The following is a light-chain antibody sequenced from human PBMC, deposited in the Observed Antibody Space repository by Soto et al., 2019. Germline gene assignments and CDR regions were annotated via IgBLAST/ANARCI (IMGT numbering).Light chain of an antibody. Sequence: DIQMTQSPSTLSASVGDRVTITCRASQSISDSLAWYQQRSGKAPKLLIYRASSLQSGVPSRFSGSGSGTEVTLTISSLQRDDFATYYCQHYNSYPFTFGPGTQVDIK. CDR2: RAS. J-gene: IGKJ3*01. CDR3: QHYNSYPFT. CDR1: QSISDS. V-gene: IGKV1-5*03.